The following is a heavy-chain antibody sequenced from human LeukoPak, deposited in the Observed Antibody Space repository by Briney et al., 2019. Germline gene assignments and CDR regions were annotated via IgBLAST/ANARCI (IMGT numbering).Heavy chain of an antibody. V-gene: IGHV2-70*01. CDR1: GFSLSTRGMY. CDR2: IDWDDDK. D-gene: IGHD2/OR15-2a*01. J-gene: IGHJ5*02. CDR3: ARIVRRNNWFDP. Sequence: SGPALVKPTQTLTLTCTFSGFSLSTRGMYVSWIRQPPGKALEWLALIDWDDDKYYSTSLKTRLTISKDTSKNQVVLTMTNMDPVDTATYYCARIVRRNNWFDPWGQGTLVTVSS.